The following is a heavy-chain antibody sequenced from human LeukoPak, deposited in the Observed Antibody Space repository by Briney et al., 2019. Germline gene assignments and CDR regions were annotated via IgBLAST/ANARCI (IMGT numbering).Heavy chain of an antibody. V-gene: IGHV1-2*02. Sequence: GASVKVSCKASGYTFTGYYMHWVRQAPGQGLEWMGWINPNSGGTNYAQKFQGRVTMTRDTSISTAYMELSRLRSDETDVYYCARDLGGGVVVVPAAWGQGTLVTVSS. CDR3: ARDLGGGVVVVPAA. CDR2: INPNSGGT. CDR1: GYTFTGYY. D-gene: IGHD2-2*01. J-gene: IGHJ4*02.